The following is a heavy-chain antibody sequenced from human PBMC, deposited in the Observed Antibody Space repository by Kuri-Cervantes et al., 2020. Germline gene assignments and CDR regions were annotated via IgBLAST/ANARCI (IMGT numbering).Heavy chain of an antibody. D-gene: IGHD3-16*01. CDR2: INHSGST. CDR3: ARGDDSRFFQD. Sequence: ESLKISCAVYGGSFSGYYWSWIRQPPGKGLEWIGEINHSGSTYYNPSLKSRVTISVDTSKNQFSLKLSSVTAADTAVYYCARGDDSRFFQDWGQGTLVTVSS. J-gene: IGHJ1*01. V-gene: IGHV4-34*01. CDR1: GGSFSGYY.